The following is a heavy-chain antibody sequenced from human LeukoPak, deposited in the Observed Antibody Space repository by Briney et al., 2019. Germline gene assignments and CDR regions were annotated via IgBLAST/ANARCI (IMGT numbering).Heavy chain of an antibody. J-gene: IGHJ3*02. CDR2: IYHSGST. D-gene: IGHD2-8*01. V-gene: IGHV4-38-2*01. CDR3: ARRVTDAFDI. CDR1: GYSISSGYY. Sequence: SETLSLTCAVSGYSISSGYYWGWIRQPPGKGLEWIGSIYHSGSTYYTPSPKSRVTISVDTSKNQFSLKLSSVTAADTAVYYCARRVTDAFDIWGQGTMVTVSS.